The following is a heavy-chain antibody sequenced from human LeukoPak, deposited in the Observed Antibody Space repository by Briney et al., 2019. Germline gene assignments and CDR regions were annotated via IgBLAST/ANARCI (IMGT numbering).Heavy chain of an antibody. J-gene: IGHJ4*02. V-gene: IGHV1-2*02. D-gene: IGHD3-16*01. CDR3: ARVRYRLAETYIDY. CDR2: INPNSGNT. CDR1: GYTFTGYY. Sequence: ASVKVSCKASGYTFTGYYMHWVRQAPGQGLEWMGWINPNSGNTNYAQKFQGRVTMTRDTSVSTAYMELSRLRSDDTAVYYCARVRYRLAETYIDYWGQGTLVTVSS.